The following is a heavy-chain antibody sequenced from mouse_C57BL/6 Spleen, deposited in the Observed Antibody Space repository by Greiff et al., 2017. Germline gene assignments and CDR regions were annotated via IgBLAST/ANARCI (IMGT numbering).Heavy chain of an antibody. Sequence: VKLQESGAELVRPGTSVKVSCKASGYAFTNYLIEWVKQRPGQGLEWIGVINPGSGGTNYNEKFKGKATLTADKSSSTAYMQLSSLTSEDSAVXFCARRYGSRYYFDYWGQGTTLTVSS. CDR3: ARRYGSRYYFDY. D-gene: IGHD1-1*01. V-gene: IGHV1-54*01. CDR2: INPGSGGT. CDR1: GYAFTNYL. J-gene: IGHJ2*01.